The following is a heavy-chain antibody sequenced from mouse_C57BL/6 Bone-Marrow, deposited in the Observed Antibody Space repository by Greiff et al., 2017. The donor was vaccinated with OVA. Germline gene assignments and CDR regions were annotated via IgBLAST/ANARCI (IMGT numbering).Heavy chain of an antibody. CDR2: IDPETGDT. J-gene: IGHJ3*01. CDR3: TTLGYDEDWCAD. V-gene: IGHV14-4*01. Sequence: VQLKESGAELVRPGASVKLSCTASGFNIKDDYMHWVKQRPEQGLEWIGWIDPETGDTEYASKFQGKATITADTSSNTAYLQRSSLTSEDTAVYYGTTLGYDEDWCADWGQGTLVTVSA. D-gene: IGHD2-2*01. CDR1: GFNIKDDY.